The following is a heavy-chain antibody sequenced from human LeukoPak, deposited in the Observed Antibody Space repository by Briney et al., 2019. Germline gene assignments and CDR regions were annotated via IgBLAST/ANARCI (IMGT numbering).Heavy chain of an antibody. CDR3: ARRRVRGVIITYNWFDP. CDR1: GGSFSGYY. J-gene: IGHJ5*02. V-gene: IGHV4-34*01. CDR2: INHSGST. Sequence: SETLSLTCAVYGGSFSGYYWSWIRQPPGKGLEWIGEINHSGSTNYNPSLKSRVTISVDTSKNQFSLKLSSVTAADTAVYYCARRRVRGVIITYNWFDPWGQGTLVTVSS. D-gene: IGHD3-10*01.